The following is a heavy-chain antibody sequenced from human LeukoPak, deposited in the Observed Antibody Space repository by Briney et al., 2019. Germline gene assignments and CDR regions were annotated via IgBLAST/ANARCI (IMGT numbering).Heavy chain of an antibody. CDR2: INHSGST. V-gene: IGHV4-34*01. J-gene: IGHJ4*02. D-gene: IGHD6-13*01. CDR3: ARGSAAAI. CDR1: GGSFSGYY. Sequence: PSETLSLTCAVYGGSFSGYYWSWIRHPPGKGLEWIGEINHSGSTNYNPSLKSRVTISVDTSKNQFSLKLSSVTAADTAVYYCARGSAAAIWGEGTLVIVSS.